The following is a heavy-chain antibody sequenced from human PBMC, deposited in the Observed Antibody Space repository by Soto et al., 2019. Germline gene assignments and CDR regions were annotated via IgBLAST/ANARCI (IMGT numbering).Heavy chain of an antibody. V-gene: IGHV4-30-4*01. Sequence: PSETLSLTCTVSGGSIRNGDYYWGWIRQPPGKGLECIGYVYYSGTTYSHPSLNSRVSISVDTSENQFSLRLTSVTAADTAVYYCVTVNLVGAAYYFDYWGPGTLVTVSS. J-gene: IGHJ4*02. D-gene: IGHD1-26*01. CDR2: VYYSGTT. CDR3: VTVNLVGAAYYFDY. CDR1: GGSIRNGDYY.